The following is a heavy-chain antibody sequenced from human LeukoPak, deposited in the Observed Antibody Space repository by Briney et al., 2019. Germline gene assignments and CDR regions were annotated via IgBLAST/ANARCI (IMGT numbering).Heavy chain of an antibody. V-gene: IGHV3-21*01. D-gene: IGHD3-9*01. CDR1: GFTFSSYS. CDR3: ARVLTGYYSTYYYYYMGV. Sequence: GGSLRLSCAASGFTFSSYSMNWVRQAPGKGLEWVSSISSSSNYIYYADSVKGRFTISRDNAKNSLYLQMNSLRAEDTAVYYCARVLTGYYSTYYYYYMGVWGKGTTVTVSS. CDR2: ISSSSNYI. J-gene: IGHJ6*03.